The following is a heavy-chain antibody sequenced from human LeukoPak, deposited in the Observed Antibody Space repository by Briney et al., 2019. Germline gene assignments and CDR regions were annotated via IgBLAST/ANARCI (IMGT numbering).Heavy chain of an antibody. D-gene: IGHD6-19*01. CDR3: ARVASSGWHFGY. Sequence: SETLSLTCTVSGGSVSSGTYYWSWIRQTPGKGLEWIGYIYYRGSTNYNPSPKSRVTISLDTSKNQFSLKVISVTAADTAVYYCARVASSGWHFGYWGQGILVTVSS. CDR2: IYYRGST. CDR1: GGSVSSGTYY. J-gene: IGHJ4*02. V-gene: IGHV4-61*01.